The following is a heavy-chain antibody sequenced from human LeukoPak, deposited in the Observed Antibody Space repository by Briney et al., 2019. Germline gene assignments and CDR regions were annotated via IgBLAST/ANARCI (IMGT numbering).Heavy chain of an antibody. CDR1: GGSISSGDYY. Sequence: PSQTLSLTRTVSGGSISSGDYYWSWIRQPPGKGLEWIGYIYYSGSTYYNPSLKGRVIISVDTSKNQFSLKLSSVTAADTAVYYCARVGVWFGERTNWFDPWGQGTLVTVSS. V-gene: IGHV4-30-4*01. CDR2: IYYSGST. J-gene: IGHJ5*02. CDR3: ARVGVWFGERTNWFDP. D-gene: IGHD3-10*01.